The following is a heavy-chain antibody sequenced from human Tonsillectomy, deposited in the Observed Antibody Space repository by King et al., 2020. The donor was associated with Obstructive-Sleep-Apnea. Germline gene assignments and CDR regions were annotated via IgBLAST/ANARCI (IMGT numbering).Heavy chain of an antibody. CDR2: IYYSGST. CDR1: GGSISSGDYY. V-gene: IGHV4-30-4*01. Sequence: QLQESGPGLVKPSQTLSLICTVSGGSISSGDYYWSWIRQPPGKGLEWIGYIYYSGSTHYNPSLKSRVTISIDTSKNQFSLKLSSVTAADTAVYFCARAVKTYYYDSSGLDYWGQGTLVTVSS. D-gene: IGHD3-22*01. CDR3: ARAVKTYYYDSSGLDY. J-gene: IGHJ4*02.